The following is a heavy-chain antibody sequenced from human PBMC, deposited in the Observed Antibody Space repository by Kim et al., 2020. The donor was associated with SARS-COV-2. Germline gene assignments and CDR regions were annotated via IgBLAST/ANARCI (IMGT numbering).Heavy chain of an antibody. CDR2: ISSSSSYT. CDR3: ARAGDHGRFDY. Sequence: GGSLRLSCAASGFTFSDYYMSWIRQAPGKGLEWVSYISSSSSYTNYADSVKGRFTISRDNAKNSLYLQMNSLRAEDTAVYYCARAGDHGRFDYWGQGTLVTVSS. D-gene: IGHD4-17*01. V-gene: IGHV3-11*05. CDR1: GFTFSDYY. J-gene: IGHJ4*02.